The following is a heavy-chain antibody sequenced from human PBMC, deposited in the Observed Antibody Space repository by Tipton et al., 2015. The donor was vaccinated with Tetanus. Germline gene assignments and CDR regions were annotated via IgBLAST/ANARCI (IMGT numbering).Heavy chain of an antibody. CDR2: TYYRSKWFN. V-gene: IGHV6-1*01. D-gene: IGHD6-19*01. J-gene: IGHJ4*02. CDR1: GDSVSSNTMA. Sequence: GLVKPSQTLSLTCAISGDSVSSNTMAWNWIRQSPSRGLEWLGRTYYRSKWFNDYAVSLRGRITVNADTSRNQFSLQLNSVIPEDTAVYYCARGSGWADFWGQGTQVTVSS. CDR3: ARGSGWADF.